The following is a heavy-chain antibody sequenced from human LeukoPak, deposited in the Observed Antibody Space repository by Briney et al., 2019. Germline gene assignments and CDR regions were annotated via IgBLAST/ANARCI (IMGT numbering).Heavy chain of an antibody. V-gene: IGHV3-53*01. Sequence: PGGSLRLSCAASGFTVSSNYMSWVRQAPGKGLEWVSVIYSGGSTYYADSVKGRFTISRDNSKNTLYLQMNSLRAEDTAVYYCARGPDSSGWYGDGMDVWGQGTTVTVSS. CDR3: ARGPDSSGWYGDGMDV. J-gene: IGHJ6*02. CDR1: GFTVSSNY. D-gene: IGHD6-19*01. CDR2: IYSGGST.